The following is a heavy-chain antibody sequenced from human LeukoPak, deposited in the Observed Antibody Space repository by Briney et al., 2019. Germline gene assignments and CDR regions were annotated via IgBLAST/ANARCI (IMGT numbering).Heavy chain of an antibody. CDR3: AKDFYSSSWYHFDY. J-gene: IGHJ4*02. Sequence: FTFXXXXXXWXRXXXXXXXXXXSCIICNSFIIFYPHSVKSLFTISRDNSKNSLYLQMNSLRAEDMALYYCAKDFYSSSWYHFDYWGQGTLVTVSS. V-gene: IGHV3-9*03. CDR1: FTFXXXX. D-gene: IGHD6-13*01. CDR2: IICNSFII.